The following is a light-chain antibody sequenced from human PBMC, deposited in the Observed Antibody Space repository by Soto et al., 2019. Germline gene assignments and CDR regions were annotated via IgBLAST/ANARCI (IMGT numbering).Light chain of an antibody. CDR2: AAS. V-gene: IGKV3-15*01. J-gene: IGKJ2*01. CDR1: QNIGTN. Sequence: EIVMTQSPATLSVSPGERATLSCRASQNIGTNLAWFQQKPGQAPRLLIYAASIRATDFPARFSGSGSGTEFTLTISSLQPDDFATYFCQQYKSYWDTFGQGTKLEIK. CDR3: QQYKSYWDT.